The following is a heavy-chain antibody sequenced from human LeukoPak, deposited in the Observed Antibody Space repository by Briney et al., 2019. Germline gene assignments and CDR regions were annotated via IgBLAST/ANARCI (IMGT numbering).Heavy chain of an antibody. CDR1: GYTLTELS. D-gene: IGHD6-13*01. CDR2: FDPEDGET. J-gene: IGHJ3*02. Sequence: ASVKVSCKVSGYTLTELSMHWVRQAPGKGLEWMGGFDPEDGETIYAQKFQGRVTMTEDTSTDTAYMELSSLRSEDTAVYYCATDNGSSWCLRAFDIWGQGTMVTVSS. CDR3: ATDNGSSWCLRAFDI. V-gene: IGHV1-24*01.